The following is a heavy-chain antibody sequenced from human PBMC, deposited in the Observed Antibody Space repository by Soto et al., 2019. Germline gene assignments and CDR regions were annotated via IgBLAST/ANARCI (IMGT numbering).Heavy chain of an antibody. D-gene: IGHD3-22*01. CDR2: IDPSDSQT. CDR1: GYSFAGYW. Sequence: GESLKISCKGSGYSFAGYWIPWGRQKPGKGLEWMGRIDPSDSQTYYSPSFRGHVTISVTKSITTVFLQWSSLRASDTAMYYCARQIYDSDTGPNFQYYFDSWGQGTPVTVSS. V-gene: IGHV5-10-1*01. J-gene: IGHJ4*02. CDR3: ARQIYDSDTGPNFQYYFDS.